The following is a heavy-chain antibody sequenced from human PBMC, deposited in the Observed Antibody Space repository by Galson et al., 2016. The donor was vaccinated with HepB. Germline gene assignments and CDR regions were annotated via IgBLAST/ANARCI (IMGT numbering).Heavy chain of an antibody. CDR2: TYYRSKWYD. CDR3: VRGGFGVAGALFDS. V-gene: IGHV6-1*01. J-gene: IGHJ4*02. D-gene: IGHD6-19*01. CDR1: GDSVSSNSGS. Sequence: CAISGDSVSSNSGSWNWIRQSPSRGLEWLGRTYYRSKWYDDYAVSVKSRMTINPDTSKNQFSLQLNSVTPEDTAVYYCVRGGFGVAGALFDSWGQGTLVTVSS.